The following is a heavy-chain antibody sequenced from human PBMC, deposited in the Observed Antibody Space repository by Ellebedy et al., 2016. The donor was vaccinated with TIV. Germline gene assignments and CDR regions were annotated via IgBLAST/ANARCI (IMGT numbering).Heavy chain of an antibody. CDR2: INSDGSST. J-gene: IGHJ4*02. CDR1: GFTFSSYW. V-gene: IGHV3-74*01. Sequence: GESLKISXAASGFTFSSYWMHWVRQAPGKGLVWVSRINSDGSSTSYADYVKGRFTISRDNAKNTLYLQMNSLRAEDTAVYYCARDFPYTVTTVYYFDYWGQGTLVTVSS. D-gene: IGHD4-17*01. CDR3: ARDFPYTVTTVYYFDY.